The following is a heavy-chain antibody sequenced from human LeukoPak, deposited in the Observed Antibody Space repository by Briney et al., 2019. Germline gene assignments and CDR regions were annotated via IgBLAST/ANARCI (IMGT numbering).Heavy chain of an antibody. CDR2: ISYDGSNK. CDR1: GFTFSSNA. J-gene: IGHJ6*02. D-gene: IGHD5-12*01. CDR3: ARDPAPRGYSGYDFYGMDV. Sequence: GGSLRLSCAASGFTFSSNAMHWVRQAPGKGLEWVAVISYDGSNKYYADSVKGRFTISRDNSKNTLYLQMNSLRAEDTAVYYCARDPAPRGYSGYDFYGMDVWGQGTTVTVSS. V-gene: IGHV3-30-3*01.